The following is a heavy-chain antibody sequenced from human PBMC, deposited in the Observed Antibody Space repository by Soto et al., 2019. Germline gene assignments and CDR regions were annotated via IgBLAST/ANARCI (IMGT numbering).Heavy chain of an antibody. CDR1: GYVVNGYR. Sequence: ASVKVSCKASGYVVNGYRLHWVRQPPGQGLEWMGIINPSGGGANFAQKFQGRVTMTRDTSTTTVYMELSSLRSEDTAVYYCARGYQLLSYFDFWGQGSLVTVSS. CDR2: INPSGGGA. CDR3: ARGYQLLSYFDF. V-gene: IGHV1-46*02. D-gene: IGHD2-2*01. J-gene: IGHJ4*02.